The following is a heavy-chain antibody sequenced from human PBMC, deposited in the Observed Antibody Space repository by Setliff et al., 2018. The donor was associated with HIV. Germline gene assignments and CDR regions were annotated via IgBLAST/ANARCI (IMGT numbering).Heavy chain of an antibody. Sequence: PGGSLRLSCEASGFTFGSYAMSWVRQAPGKGLEWVSVISGSGDSTFYADSLKGRFTISRDNSKNTLYLQMNSLRAEDTAVYYCAKTLPTLYPPHDYYFAMDVWGQGTTVTVSS. CDR1: GFTFGSYA. V-gene: IGHV3-23*01. J-gene: IGHJ6*02. CDR2: ISGSGDST. CDR3: AKTLPTLYPPHDYYFAMDV. D-gene: IGHD2-15*01.